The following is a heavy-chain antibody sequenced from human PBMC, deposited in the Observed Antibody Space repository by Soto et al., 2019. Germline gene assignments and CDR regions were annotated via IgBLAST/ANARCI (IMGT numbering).Heavy chain of an antibody. Sequence: QVKLQEPAPGLVNPSQPLSVPCPFLGASFSSGGTYWSWIRQHPGKGREWIGYIYYDARTYYNPSLKSRITMSVDTSENQFSLELTSLTAADTAVYFCARGNPIFDSSGLDFDYWGQGILVTVSS. CDR3: ARGNPIFDSSGLDFDY. CDR2: IYYDART. V-gene: IGHV4-31*03. J-gene: IGHJ4*02. D-gene: IGHD3-22*01. CDR1: GASFSSGGTY.